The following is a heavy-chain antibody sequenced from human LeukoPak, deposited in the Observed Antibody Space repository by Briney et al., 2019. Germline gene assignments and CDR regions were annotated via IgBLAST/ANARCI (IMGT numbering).Heavy chain of an antibody. D-gene: IGHD3-3*01. Sequence: ASVKVSCKASGYTFISYAIHWVRQALGQSLEWMGWINAGNGDTKYSQKFQGRVTVTRDTSASTAYMELSSLRSEDTAVYYCARNPLLTTIYDFWGQGTLITVSS. J-gene: IGHJ4*02. CDR2: INAGNGDT. CDR1: GYTFISYA. CDR3: ARNPLLTTIYDF. V-gene: IGHV1-3*01.